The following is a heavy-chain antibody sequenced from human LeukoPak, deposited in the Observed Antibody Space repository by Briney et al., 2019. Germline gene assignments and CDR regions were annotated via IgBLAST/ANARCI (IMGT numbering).Heavy chain of an antibody. Sequence: GRSLRLSCAASGFTFSSYAMHWVRQAPGKGLEWVALISYDGSNKYYADSVKARFIISRDNSKNTVYLQMNSLRAEDTAVYYCARGSGYYYFDFDYWGQGTLVTVSS. V-gene: IGHV3-30*04. CDR2: ISYDGSNK. CDR1: GFTFSSYA. CDR3: ARGSGYYYFDFDY. J-gene: IGHJ4*02. D-gene: IGHD3-22*01.